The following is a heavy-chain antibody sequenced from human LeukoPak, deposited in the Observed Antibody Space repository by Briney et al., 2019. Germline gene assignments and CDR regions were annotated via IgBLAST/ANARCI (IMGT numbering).Heavy chain of an antibody. J-gene: IGHJ4*02. Sequence: GGSLRLSCAASGFTFSTYWMHWVRQAPGKGLVWVSRINSDGSTPSYADSVKGRFTISRDNAKNTLYLQMNSLRAEDTAVYYCATSSDTAMVFDYWGQGTLVTVSS. V-gene: IGHV3-74*01. CDR2: INSDGSTP. CDR3: ATSSDTAMVFDY. CDR1: GFTFSTYW. D-gene: IGHD5-18*01.